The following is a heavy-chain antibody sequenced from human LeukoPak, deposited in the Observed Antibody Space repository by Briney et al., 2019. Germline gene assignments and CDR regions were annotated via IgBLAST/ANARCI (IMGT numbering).Heavy chain of an antibody. CDR3: ARGFWSGYSDYYYYYYMDV. J-gene: IGHJ6*03. D-gene: IGHD3-3*01. Sequence: SVKVSCKASGGTFSSYAISWVRQAPGQGLEWMGGIIPIFGTANYAQKFQGRVTITADESTSTAYMELSSLRSEDTAVYYCARGFWSGYSDYYYYYYMDVWGKGTTVTVSS. CDR2: IIPIFGTA. V-gene: IGHV1-69*13. CDR1: GGTFSSYA.